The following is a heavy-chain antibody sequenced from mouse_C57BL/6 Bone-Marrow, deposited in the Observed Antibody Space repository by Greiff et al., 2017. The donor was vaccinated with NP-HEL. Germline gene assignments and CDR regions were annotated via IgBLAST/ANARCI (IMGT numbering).Heavy chain of an antibody. CDR2: IHPSDSDT. V-gene: IGHV1-74*01. J-gene: IGHJ2*01. D-gene: IGHD1-1*01. Sequence: QVQLQQPGAELVKPGASVKVSCKASGYTFTSYWMHWVKQRPGQGLEWIGRIHPSDSDTNYNQKFKGKATLTVDKSSSTAYMQLRSLTSEDSAVYYCAMSDCYVSSYDFYYWGHGTTLTVSS. CDR1: GYTFTSYW. CDR3: AMSDCYVSSYDFYY.